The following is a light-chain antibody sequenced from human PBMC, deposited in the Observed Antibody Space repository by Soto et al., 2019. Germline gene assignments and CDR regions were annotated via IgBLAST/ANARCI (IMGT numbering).Light chain of an antibody. CDR1: QSVTNN. V-gene: IGKV3-15*01. CDR3: QQRSNWPPSLT. CDR2: GSS. Sequence: EIVMTQSPATLSVSPGERVTLSCRASQSVTNNLAWYQQKPGQAPRLLFYGSSTKATGIPARFSGSGSGTDFTLTISSLEPEDFAVYYCQQRSNWPPSLTFGGGTKVDIK. J-gene: IGKJ4*01.